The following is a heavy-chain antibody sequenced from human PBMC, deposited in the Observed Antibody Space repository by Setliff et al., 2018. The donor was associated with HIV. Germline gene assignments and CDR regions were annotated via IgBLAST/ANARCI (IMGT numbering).Heavy chain of an antibody. Sequence: GYSWSWIRQPPGKGLEWVSYITGSSSYTNYADSVKGRFTISRDNAKNSLYLQMNSLRAEDTAVYYCARDRGYDLDYFDYWGQGTLVTVSS. V-gene: IGHV3-11*05. CDR1: GYS. CDR2: ITGSSSYT. CDR3: ARDRGYDLDYFDY. D-gene: IGHD5-12*01. J-gene: IGHJ4*02.